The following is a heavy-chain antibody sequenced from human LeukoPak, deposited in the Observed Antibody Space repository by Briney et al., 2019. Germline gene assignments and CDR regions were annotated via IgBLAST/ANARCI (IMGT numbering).Heavy chain of an antibody. CDR2: IDGPGRGT. CDR1: GFTPSRFW. V-gene: IGHV3-74*01. D-gene: IGHD2-21*01. Sequence: GGSLRLSCAVSGFTPSRFWMHWVRQAPGKGLEWVARIDGPGRGTVYADSVKGRFTFSRDNAKNTLSLQMNSLRHDDTAMYYCVRDLFPDAFDIWGQGTRVTVSS. CDR3: VRDLFPDAFDI. J-gene: IGHJ3*02.